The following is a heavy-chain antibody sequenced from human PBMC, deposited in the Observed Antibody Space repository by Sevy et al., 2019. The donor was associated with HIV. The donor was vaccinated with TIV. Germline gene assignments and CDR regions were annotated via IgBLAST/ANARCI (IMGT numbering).Heavy chain of an antibody. J-gene: IGHJ4*02. CDR2: IKQDGSEK. CDR3: AREGSGSLWYYFDY. CDR1: GFTFSSYW. V-gene: IGHV3-7*01. Sequence: GGSLRLSCAASGFTFSSYWMTWVRQAPGKGLEWVANIKQDGSEKYYVDSVKGRFTISRDNAKNSPYLQMNSLRAEDTAVYYCAREGSGSLWYYFDYWGQGTLVTVSS. D-gene: IGHD3-22*01.